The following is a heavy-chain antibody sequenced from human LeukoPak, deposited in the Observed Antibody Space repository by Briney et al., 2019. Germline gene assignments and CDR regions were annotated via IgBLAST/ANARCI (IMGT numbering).Heavy chain of an antibody. Sequence: GGSLRLSCAASGFTFSSYAMHWVRQAPGKGLEWVANIDPDGDGMRFVDSVKGRFTMSRDNAQSSLHLQMNSLRVEDTAFYYCAAWTDRGYSYWGQGVLATVSS. CDR2: IDPDGDGM. CDR3: AAWTDRGYSY. V-gene: IGHV3-7*01. D-gene: IGHD5-12*01. J-gene: IGHJ4*02. CDR1: GFTFSSYA.